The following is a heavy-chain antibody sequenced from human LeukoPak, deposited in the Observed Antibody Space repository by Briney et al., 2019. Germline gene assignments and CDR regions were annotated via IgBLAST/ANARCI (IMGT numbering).Heavy chain of an antibody. CDR2: TVGGGDGT. D-gene: IGHD1-26*01. Sequence: GGSLRLSCAASGFTFSSTSMSWVRQAPGKGLEWVAVTVGGGDGTYYADSVKGRFTISRDNSKNTLYLQVNSLRAEDTAVYYCAKGGKWDVTPFDYRGQGTLVTVSS. CDR3: AKGGKWDVTPFDY. J-gene: IGHJ4*02. CDR1: GFTFSSTS. V-gene: IGHV3-23*01.